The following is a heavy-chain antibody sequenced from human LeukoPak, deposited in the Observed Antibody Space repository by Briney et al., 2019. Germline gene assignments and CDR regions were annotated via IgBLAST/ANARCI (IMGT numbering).Heavy chain of an antibody. CDR3: AKMRGIVITFGGVIFDS. Sequence: GGSLRLSCVASGFSFSSYAMSWVRQAPGKGLEWVSAISGSGYSTSYADSVKGRFTISRDNSKNTLYLQMNSLRAEDTAVYYCAKMRGIVITFGGVIFDSWGQGTLATVSS. J-gene: IGHJ4*02. CDR2: ISGSGYST. D-gene: IGHD3-16*01. CDR1: GFSFSSYA. V-gene: IGHV3-23*01.